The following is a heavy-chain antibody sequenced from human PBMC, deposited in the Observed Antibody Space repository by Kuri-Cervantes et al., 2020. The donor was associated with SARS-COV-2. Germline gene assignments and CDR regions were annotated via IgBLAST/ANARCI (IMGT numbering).Heavy chain of an antibody. CDR3: ARDHSGSNEGYYFDY. Sequence: SVKVSCKTSGGTFSNYIISWVRQAPGQGLEWMGGIIPIFGTANYAQKFQGRVTITTDESTSTAYMELSSLRSEDTAVYYCARDHSGSNEGYYFDYWGQGTLVTVSS. D-gene: IGHD1-26*01. CDR1: GGTFSNYI. V-gene: IGHV1-69*05. CDR2: IIPIFGTA. J-gene: IGHJ4*02.